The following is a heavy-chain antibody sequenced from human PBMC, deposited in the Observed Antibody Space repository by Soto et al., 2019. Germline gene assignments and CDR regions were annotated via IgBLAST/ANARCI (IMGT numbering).Heavy chain of an antibody. Sequence: ESGPTLVNPTETLTLTCTVSGFSLNEGRVGVSWIRQPPGKALEWLAHIFSNDEKSYSTSLKSRLTISKDTSKSQVVLTMTNMDPVDTATYYCARISREKRITIFGVVIILNWFDPWGQGTLVTVSS. CDR1: GFSLNEGRVG. CDR3: ARISREKRITIFGVVIILNWFDP. V-gene: IGHV2-26*01. J-gene: IGHJ5*02. D-gene: IGHD3-3*01. CDR2: IFSNDEK.